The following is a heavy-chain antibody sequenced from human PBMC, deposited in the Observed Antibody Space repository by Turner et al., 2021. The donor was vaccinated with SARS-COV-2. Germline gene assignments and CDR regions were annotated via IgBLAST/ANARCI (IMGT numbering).Heavy chain of an antibody. CDR2: ISYDGNDK. Sequence: QLVESGGGVVQAGRSLRLSCAASGFTFSTYALHWVRQAQGRGLEWVALISYDGNDKDDADSVKGRFTISRDNSKNSLYLQMNSLRAEDTAVYYCARSLRARVDFDYWGQGTLVAVSS. CDR1: GFTFSTYA. D-gene: IGHD5-18*01. J-gene: IGHJ4*02. V-gene: IGHV3-30*04. CDR3: ARSLRARVDFDY.